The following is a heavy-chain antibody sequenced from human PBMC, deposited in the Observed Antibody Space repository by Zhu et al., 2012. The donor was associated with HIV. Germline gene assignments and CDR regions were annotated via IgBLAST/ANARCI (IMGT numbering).Heavy chain of an antibody. CDR1: GFSFSDSY. Sequence: QVRLVESGGGLVKPGGSLRLSCVVSGFSFSDSYMSWIRQAPGKGLEWVAYISVSGTTIFYADSVKGRFTISRDNAKNSLYLQMDSLRPEDTAFYYCARDREGYASGTFSYLDYWGQGTLITVSS. D-gene: IGHD3-10*01. V-gene: IGHV3-11*01. CDR2: ISVSGTTI. J-gene: IGHJ4*02. CDR3: ARDREGYASGTFSYLDY.